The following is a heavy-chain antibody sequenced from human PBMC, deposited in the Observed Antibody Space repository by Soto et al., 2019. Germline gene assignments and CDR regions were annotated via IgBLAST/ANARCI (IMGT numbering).Heavy chain of an antibody. CDR1: GGTFSSYA. J-gene: IGHJ3*02. D-gene: IGHD6-19*01. CDR2: ISAYNGNT. V-gene: IGHV1-18*01. CDR3: ARDRSSGWLAGQDAFDI. Sequence: QVQLVQSGAEVKKPGSSVKVSCKASGGTFSSYAISWVRQAPGQGLEWMGWISAYNGNTNYAQKLQGRVTMTTDTSTSTAYMELRSLRSDDTAVYYCARDRSSGWLAGQDAFDIWGQGTMVTVSS.